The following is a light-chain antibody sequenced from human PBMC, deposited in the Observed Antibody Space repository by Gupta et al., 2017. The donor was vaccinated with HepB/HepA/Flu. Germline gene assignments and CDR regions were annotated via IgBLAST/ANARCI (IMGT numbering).Light chain of an antibody. V-gene: IGKV1-5*03. J-gene: IGKJ1*01. CDR2: EAS. CDR1: QIISRR. Sequence: KMTQSPPHLSASVGHGVTITCRASQIISRRLAWYQQKPGKAPKLLTYEASSLESRVPSRSSGSGSGTYFSLTISSLQPDDVATYYCQQYFRYWTFGQGTKVEIK. CDR3: QQYFRYWT.